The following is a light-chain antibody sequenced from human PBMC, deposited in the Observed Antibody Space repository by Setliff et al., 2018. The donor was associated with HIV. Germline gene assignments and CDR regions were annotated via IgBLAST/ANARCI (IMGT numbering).Light chain of an antibody. V-gene: IGLV2-11*01. J-gene: IGLJ2*01. CDR2: DVT. Sequence: QSVLTQPRSVSGSPGQSVTISCTGTSSDVGGYMYVSWYQQHPGKAPKLMIYDVTKRPSGVPDRFSGSKSGNTASLTISGLQAEDEADYYCCSYAGTYTVVFGGGTKATVL. CDR1: SSDVGGYMY. CDR3: CSYAGTYTVV.